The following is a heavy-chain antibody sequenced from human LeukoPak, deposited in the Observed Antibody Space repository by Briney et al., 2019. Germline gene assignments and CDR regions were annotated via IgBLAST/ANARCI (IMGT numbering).Heavy chain of an antibody. V-gene: IGHV3-13*04. CDR3: VRGGPLAGHAFDV. J-gene: IGHJ3*01. CDR2: ITSGGDK. Sequence: GGSLRLSCAGSGFTFSKYDMHWVRQATGRGRVCVSDITSGGDKHYQGSVKGRFTISIDNAKNSLYLEMNSLRVGDTAVYYCVRGGPLAGHAFDVWGRGTLVTVS. D-gene: IGHD6-19*01. CDR1: GFTFSKYD.